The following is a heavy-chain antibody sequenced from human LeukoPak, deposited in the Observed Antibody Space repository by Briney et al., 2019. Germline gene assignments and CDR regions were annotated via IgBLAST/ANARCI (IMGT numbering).Heavy chain of an antibody. CDR2: IKQDGSEK. J-gene: IGHJ4*02. CDR3: ARVEGRYCSSTSCYVGTIDY. V-gene: IGHV3-7*01. CDR1: GLTFSSYW. D-gene: IGHD2-2*01. Sequence: GGSLRLSCAASGLTFSSYWMSWVRQAPGKGLERVANIKQDGSEKYYVDSVKGRFTISRDNAKNSLYLQMNSLRAEDTAVYYCARVEGRYCSSTSCYVGTIDYWGQGTLVTVSS.